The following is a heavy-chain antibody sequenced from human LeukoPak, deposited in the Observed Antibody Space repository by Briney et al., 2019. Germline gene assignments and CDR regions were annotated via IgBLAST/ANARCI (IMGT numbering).Heavy chain of an antibody. CDR3: AKEYCSSTSCYFDY. CDR2: IYYSGST. CDR1: GGSISSYY. V-gene: IGHV4-59*01. J-gene: IGHJ4*02. D-gene: IGHD2-2*01. Sequence: SETLSLTCTVSGGSISSYYWSGIRQPPGKGLEWSVYIYYSGSTNYNPSLKSRVPISVDSSNNQFSLKLNSVTAADTAVYYCAKEYCSSTSCYFDYWGQGTLVTVS.